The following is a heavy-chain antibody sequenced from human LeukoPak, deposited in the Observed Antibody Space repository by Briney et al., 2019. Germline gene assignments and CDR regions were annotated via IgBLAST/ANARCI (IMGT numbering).Heavy chain of an antibody. V-gene: IGHV4-39*01. CDR2: IYYGGDT. D-gene: IGHD6-19*01. CDR3: ARLSSRGWEYRYGLGV. J-gene: IGHJ6*02. CDR1: GGSISSDASY. Sequence: SETLSLTCTVSGGSISSDASYWAWIRQPPGKGLEWIGSIYYGGDTYYNTSLQSRVSISVDASKNEFSLKLSSVTAADTAVFYCARLSSRGWEYRYGLGVWGQGTTITVSS.